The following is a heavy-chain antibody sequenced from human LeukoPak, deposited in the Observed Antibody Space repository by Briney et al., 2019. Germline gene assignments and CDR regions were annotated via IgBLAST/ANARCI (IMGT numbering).Heavy chain of an antibody. CDR3: AREQSAFLSDGDYPYYFDY. CDR2: IYTSGTT. CDR1: GGSIGNYY. D-gene: IGHD4-17*01. J-gene: IGHJ4*02. Sequence: PSETLSLTCTVSGGSIGNYYWNWIRQPAGKGLEWIGRIYTSGTTNHNPSLKSRVTISVDKSKNQFSLKLSSVTAADTAVYYCAREQSAFLSDGDYPYYFDYWGQGTLVTVSS. V-gene: IGHV4-4*07.